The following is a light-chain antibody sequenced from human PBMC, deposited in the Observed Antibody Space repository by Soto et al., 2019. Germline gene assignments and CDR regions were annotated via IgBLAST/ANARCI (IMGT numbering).Light chain of an antibody. J-gene: IGKJ1*01. CDR1: QSVRSN. CDR3: QQYNNWPTWT. CDR2: GAS. V-gene: IGKV3-15*01. Sequence: IVMTQSPATLSVSPGKSATLSCRASQSVRSNLAWYQQKPGQAPRLLVYGASTRATGIPARFSGSGSGTEFTPTISSLQSEDFAVYYCQQYNNWPTWTFGQGTKVDIK.